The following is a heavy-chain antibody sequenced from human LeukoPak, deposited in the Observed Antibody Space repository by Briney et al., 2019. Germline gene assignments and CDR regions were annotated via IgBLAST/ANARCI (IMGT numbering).Heavy chain of an antibody. CDR2: IESKTDGGTT. Sequence: GGSLRLSCAASGFTFSNAWISWVRQAPGKGLEWVGRIESKTDGGTTDYGSPVKGRFTISRDDSKNTLYLRMNSLKTEDTALYYCTTDRYYDAAYTTWGQGTLVTVSS. CDR1: GFTFSNAW. D-gene: IGHD3-16*01. J-gene: IGHJ4*02. CDR3: TTDRYYDAAYTT. V-gene: IGHV3-15*04.